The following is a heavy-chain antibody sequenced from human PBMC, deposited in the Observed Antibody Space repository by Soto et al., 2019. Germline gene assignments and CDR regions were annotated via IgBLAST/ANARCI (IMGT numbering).Heavy chain of an antibody. CDR1: GGTFSSYT. V-gene: IGHV1-69*02. D-gene: IGHD4-17*01. CDR3: ASRGGYEPKRENGDYVHKDYYYYYYMDV. CDR2: IIPILGIA. J-gene: IGHJ6*03. Sequence: QVQLVQSGAEVKKPGSSVKVSCKASGGTFSSYTISWVRQAPGQGLEWMGRIIPILGIANYAQKFQGRVTITADKSTSTAYMELRSLRSEDTAVYYCASRGGYEPKRENGDYVHKDYYYYYYMDVWGKGTTVTVSS.